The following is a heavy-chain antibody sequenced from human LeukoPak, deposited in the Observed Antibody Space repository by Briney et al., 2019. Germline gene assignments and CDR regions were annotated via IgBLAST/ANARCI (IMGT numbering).Heavy chain of an antibody. J-gene: IGHJ5*02. Sequence: GGSLRLSCAASGFTFSSYAMSWVRQAPGKGLEWVSAISGSGGSTYYADSVKGRFTISRDNSKNTLYLQMNSLRAEDTAVYYCAKGLFAITIALNWFDPWGQGTLVTVSS. D-gene: IGHD3-3*01. V-gene: IGHV3-23*01. CDR2: ISGSGGST. CDR1: GFTFSSYA. CDR3: AKGLFAITIALNWFDP.